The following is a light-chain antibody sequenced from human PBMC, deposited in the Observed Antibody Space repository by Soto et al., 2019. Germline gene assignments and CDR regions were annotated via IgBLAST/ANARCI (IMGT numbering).Light chain of an antibody. V-gene: IGKV1-39*01. J-gene: IGKJ3*01. CDR3: QQSYNTPLG. Sequence: DIKMTQSPSSLSASVGDRVTITCRASQSISIYLHWYQQKPGKAPNLLIYDASSLQSGVPSRFSGSGSGTDFTLTISSLQPEDFATYYCQQSYNTPLGFGPGTKVDFK. CDR2: DAS. CDR1: QSISIY.